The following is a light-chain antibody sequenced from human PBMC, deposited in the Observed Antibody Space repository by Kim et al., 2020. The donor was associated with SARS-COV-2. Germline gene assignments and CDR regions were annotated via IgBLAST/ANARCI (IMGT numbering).Light chain of an antibody. Sequence: SYELTQPLSVSVALGQTATITCGASNIGSKIVHWYQQTPGQAPVMVIDRDTNRPSGIPERFSGSTSGNTATLTISRAQAGDEADYYCQVWDSNTGVFGGG. J-gene: IGLJ3*02. V-gene: IGLV3-9*01. CDR1: NIGSKI. CDR3: QVWDSNTGV. CDR2: RDT.